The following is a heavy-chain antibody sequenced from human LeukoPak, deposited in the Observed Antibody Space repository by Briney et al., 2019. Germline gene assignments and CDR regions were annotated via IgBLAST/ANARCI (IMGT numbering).Heavy chain of an antibody. V-gene: IGHV3-23*01. D-gene: IGHD3-22*01. J-gene: IGHJ4*02. CDR3: AKDFSTYYYDSSGYPRSTFDY. Sequence: GGSLRLSCAASGFTFSSYAMSWVRQAPGKGLEWVSANSGSGGSTYYADSVKGRFTISRDNSKNTLYLQMNSLRAEDTAVYSCAKDFSTYYYDSSGYPRSTFDYWGQGTLVTVSS. CDR1: GFTFSSYA. CDR2: NSGSGGST.